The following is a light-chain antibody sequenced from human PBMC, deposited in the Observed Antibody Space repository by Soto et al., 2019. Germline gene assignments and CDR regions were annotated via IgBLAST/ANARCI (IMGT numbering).Light chain of an antibody. CDR2: EVT. V-gene: IGLV2-8*01. Sequence: QSALTQPPSASGSPGQSVTISCTGTSSDVGAYKYVSWYQQYPGKAPKLMIYEVTKRPSGVPDRFSGSKSGNTASLNVSGLQAEDGADYYCTSYVGNDIWVFGGGTKLTVL. J-gene: IGLJ3*02. CDR3: TSYVGNDIWV. CDR1: SSDVGAYKY.